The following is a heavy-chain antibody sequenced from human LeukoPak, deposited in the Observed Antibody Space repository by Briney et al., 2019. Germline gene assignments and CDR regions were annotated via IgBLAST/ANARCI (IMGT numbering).Heavy chain of an antibody. CDR1: GGSISSYY. D-gene: IGHD1-14*01. J-gene: IGHJ4*02. CDR2: IYYSGST. V-gene: IGHV4-59*01. CDR3: ARDIGKFGMTTY. Sequence: SETLSLTCTVSGGSISSYYWSWIRQPPGRGLEWIGYIYYSGSTNYNPSLKSRVTISVDTSKNQFSLKLSSVTAADTAVYYCARDIGKFGMTTYWGQGTLVTVSS.